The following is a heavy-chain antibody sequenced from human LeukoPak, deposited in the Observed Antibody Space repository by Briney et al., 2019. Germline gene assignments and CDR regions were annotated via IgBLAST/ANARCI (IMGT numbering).Heavy chain of an antibody. J-gene: IGHJ4*02. CDR1: GGSISSYY. CDR2: IYYSGST. V-gene: IGHV4-59*12. CDR3: ARVKPRDYFDS. Sequence: ASETLSLTCTVSGGSISSYYWSWIRQPPGKGLEWIGYIYYSGSTNYNPSFKSRVTISVDMSKNQFSLKLSSVTAADTAVFYCARVKPRDYFDSWGQGTLVTVSS.